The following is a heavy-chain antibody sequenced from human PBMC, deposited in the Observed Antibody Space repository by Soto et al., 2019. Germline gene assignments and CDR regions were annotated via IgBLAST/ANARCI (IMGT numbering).Heavy chain of an antibody. V-gene: IGHV1-8*01. CDR2: MNPNNGKT. J-gene: IGHJ4*02. Sequence: QVQLVQSGAEVKKPGASVKISCKASGYTFTTYDINWVRQATGQGLEWMGWMNPNNGKTGYAQKFQGRVTMTRDTSISTVYLELSSVRSEDTAVNYRASRKEPTGPIFFDYWGQVTLVTVSS. CDR1: GYTFTTYD. CDR3: ASRKEPTGPIFFDY.